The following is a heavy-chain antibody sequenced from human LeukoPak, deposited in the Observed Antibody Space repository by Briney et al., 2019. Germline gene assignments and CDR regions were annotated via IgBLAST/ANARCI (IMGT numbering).Heavy chain of an antibody. CDR1: GGTFSSYA. Sequence: ASVKVSCKASGGTFSSYAISWVRQAPGQGLEWMRGIIPIFGTANYAQKFQGRVTITADESTSTAYMELSSLRSEDTAVYYCASRRSYYSDSSGYMEHWGQGTLVTVSS. CDR2: IIPIFGTA. V-gene: IGHV1-69*13. CDR3: ASRRSYYSDSSGYMEH. D-gene: IGHD3-22*01. J-gene: IGHJ1*01.